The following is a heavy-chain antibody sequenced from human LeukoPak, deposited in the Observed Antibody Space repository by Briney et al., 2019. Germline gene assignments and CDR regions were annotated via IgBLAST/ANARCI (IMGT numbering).Heavy chain of an antibody. J-gene: IGHJ4*02. CDR1: GFAVSRSW. D-gene: IGHD1-26*01. Sequence: GGSLRLSCAASGFAVSRSWMTWIRQAPGKGLEFVANIKEDGGRENFASSVKGRFTISRDNAKDSLYLQMNNLRVEDTAVYYCARDGGYSAFDYWGQGALVTVSS. V-gene: IGHV3-7*01. CDR3: ARDGGYSAFDY. CDR2: IKEDGGRE.